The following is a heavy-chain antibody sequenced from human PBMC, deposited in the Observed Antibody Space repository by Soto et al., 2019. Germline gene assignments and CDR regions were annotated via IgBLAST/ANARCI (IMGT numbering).Heavy chain of an antibody. V-gene: IGHV3-11*01. CDR2: ISRDGNAI. D-gene: IGHD1-1*01. J-gene: IGHJ5*02. Sequence: PWGALVVSCASCGFIFSDYYMSWIRQAPGKGLEWLAYISRDGNAIFYADSVIGRFTVSRDNAKNSLFLQMDDLRAEDTAMFFCARGAEMSSLTKWFDPWGQGTMVTVSS. CDR3: ARGAEMSSLTKWFDP. CDR1: GFIFSDYY.